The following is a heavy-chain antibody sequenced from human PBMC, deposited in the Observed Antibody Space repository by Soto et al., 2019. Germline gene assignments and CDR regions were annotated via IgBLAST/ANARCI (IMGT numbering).Heavy chain of an antibody. Sequence: QVQLQRWGAGLLKPSETLSLGCAVYGESFSGYYWNWIRQPPGKGLEWIGEINDFGSTNYKPSLASRVTISVDTSKKQFSLRLSSVTAADAAVYYCARRRRGITMVRGTYAMDVWGQGTTVTVSS. V-gene: IGHV4-34*01. CDR1: GESFSGYY. J-gene: IGHJ6*02. D-gene: IGHD3-10*01. CDR3: ARRRRGITMVRGTYAMDV. CDR2: INDFGST.